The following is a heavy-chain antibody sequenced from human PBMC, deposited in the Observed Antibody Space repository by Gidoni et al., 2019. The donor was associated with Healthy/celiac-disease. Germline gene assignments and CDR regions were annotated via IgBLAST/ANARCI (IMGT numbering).Heavy chain of an antibody. CDR2: IYYSGST. D-gene: IGHD1-26*01. Sequence: QVQLQESGPGLVKPSQTLSLTCPVSGGSISSGDYYWRCIRQPPGKGLEWIGYIYYSGSTYYNPSLKSRVTISVDTSKNQFSLKLSSVTAADTAVYYCARGVDSGSYRRPEDYWGQGTLVTVSS. J-gene: IGHJ4*02. CDR1: GGSISSGDYY. CDR3: ARGVDSGSYRRPEDY. V-gene: IGHV4-30-4*01.